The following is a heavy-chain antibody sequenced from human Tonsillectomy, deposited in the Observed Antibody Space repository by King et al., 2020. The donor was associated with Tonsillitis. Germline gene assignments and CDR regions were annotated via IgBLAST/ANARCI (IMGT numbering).Heavy chain of an antibody. D-gene: IGHD3-10*01. Sequence: QLVQSGAEVKKPGASVKVSCKVSGYTLTELSMHWVRQAPGKGLEWMGGFDPEDGETIYAQKFQGRVTMTEDTSTDTAYMELSSLRSEDTAVYYCATGDGSGSYYMRRGYYYYGMDVWGQGTTVTVSS. CDR2: FDPEDGET. CDR1: GYTLTELS. V-gene: IGHV1-24*01. CDR3: ATGDGSGSYYMRRGYYYYGMDV. J-gene: IGHJ6*02.